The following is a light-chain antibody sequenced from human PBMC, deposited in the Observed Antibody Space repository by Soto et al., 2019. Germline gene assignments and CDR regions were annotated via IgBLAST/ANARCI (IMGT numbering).Light chain of an antibody. Sequence: EIVLTQSPGTLSLSPGERDTLSCKASQSVTSRHLAWYQQKPGQAPRLLIYGATSRATGIPDRFSGSGSGTDFALTISILEPEDFAVYFCQQYNNSPEYTFGQGTKLEIK. CDR1: QSVTSRH. J-gene: IGKJ2*01. V-gene: IGKV3-20*01. CDR2: GAT. CDR3: QQYNNSPEYT.